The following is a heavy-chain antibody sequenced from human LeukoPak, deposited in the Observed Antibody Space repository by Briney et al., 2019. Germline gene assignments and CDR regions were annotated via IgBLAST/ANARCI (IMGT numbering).Heavy chain of an antibody. V-gene: IGHV1-46*01. CDR3: ARDMKRSRARWENLGFDP. Sequence: ASVKVSCTAFGYTFTSNYMHWVRQAPGQGPEWMGVISPSGGSTTYAQKFQGRVTLTRDMSTSTDYLELRSLRSDDTAVYYCARDMKRSRARWENLGFDPWGQGTLVTVSS. CDR1: GYTFTSNY. D-gene: IGHD1-26*01. CDR2: ISPSGGST. J-gene: IGHJ5*02.